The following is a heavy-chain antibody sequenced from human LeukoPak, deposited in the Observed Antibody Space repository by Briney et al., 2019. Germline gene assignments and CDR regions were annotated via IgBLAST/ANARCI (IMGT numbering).Heavy chain of an antibody. D-gene: IGHD6-19*01. J-gene: IGHJ4*02. CDR1: GFTFTNYA. V-gene: IGHV3-23*01. CDR3: AKPLSGWYLESGY. Sequence: QTGGSLRLSCAASGFTFTNYAMSWVRQAPGKGLEWVSGISDSGSSTHYADSVQGRFTISRDNSKNTLYLQIDSLRAEDTAVYYCAKPLSGWYLESGYWGQGTLVTVSS. CDR2: ISDSGSST.